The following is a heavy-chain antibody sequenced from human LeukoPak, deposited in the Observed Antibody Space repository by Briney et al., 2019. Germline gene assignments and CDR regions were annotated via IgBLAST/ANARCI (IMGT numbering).Heavy chain of an antibody. CDR2: MNPNSGNT. J-gene: IGHJ6*02. D-gene: IGHD1-14*01. CDR1: GYTFTSYD. Sequence: ASVKVSCKASGYTFTSYDINWVRQATGQGLEWMGWMNPNSGNTGYAQKFQGRVTMTRNTSISTAYMELSSLRSEDTAVYYCARGKAKPTYYYYGTDVWGQGTTVTVSS. V-gene: IGHV1-8*01. CDR3: ARGKAKPTYYYYGTDV.